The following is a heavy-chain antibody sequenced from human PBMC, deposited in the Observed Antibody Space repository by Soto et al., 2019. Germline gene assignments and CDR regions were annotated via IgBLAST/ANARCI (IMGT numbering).Heavy chain of an antibody. CDR1: GYTFTDYH. CDR2: VTPRSGEV. CDR3: ADAPIVAPTADLAS. Sequence: QVHLVQSGAEVKRPGDSVKVSCQASGYTFTDYHIHWVRQAPGQGLEWMGRVTPRSGEVYYSPKFQGRAPYPGKTSFSPPTRGRIPQNFADAAFFNGADAPIVAPTADLASGGQETPATVSS. V-gene: IGHV1-2*02. J-gene: IGHJ4*02. D-gene: IGHD3-3*01.